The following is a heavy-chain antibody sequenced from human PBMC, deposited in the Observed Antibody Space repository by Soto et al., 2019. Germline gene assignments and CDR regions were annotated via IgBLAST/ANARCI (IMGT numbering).Heavy chain of an antibody. CDR3: AKVGSSRVWFDP. D-gene: IGHD6-13*01. V-gene: IGHV4-39*07. CDR2: IYYSGKT. J-gene: IGHJ5*02. CDR1: GASITSTPYF. Sequence: SQTLSLTCTLSGASITSTPYFRAWIRQPPGKGLEWVGSIYYSGKTHYNPSLKRRVTISRDNSKNTLYLQMNSLRAEDTAVYYCAKVGSSRVWFDPWGQGTLVTVSS.